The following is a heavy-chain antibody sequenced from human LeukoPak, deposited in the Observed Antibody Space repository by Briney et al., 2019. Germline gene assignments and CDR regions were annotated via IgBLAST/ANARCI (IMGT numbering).Heavy chain of an antibody. CDR1: GFTFSSYA. V-gene: IGHV3-23*01. CDR3: ARFSARVDWFDY. CDR2: ISGSGGST. D-gene: IGHD3-9*01. Sequence: GGSLRLSCAASGFTFSSYAMSWVRQAPGKGLEWVSAISGSGGSTYYADSVKGRFTISRDNSKNTLYLQMNSLRAEDTAVYYCARFSARVDWFDYWGQGTLVTVSS. J-gene: IGHJ4*02.